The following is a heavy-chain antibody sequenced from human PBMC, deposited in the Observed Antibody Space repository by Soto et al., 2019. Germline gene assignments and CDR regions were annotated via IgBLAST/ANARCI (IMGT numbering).Heavy chain of an antibody. CDR2: IYYSGST. Sequence: SETLSLTCTVSGGSISSYYWSWIRQPPGKGLEWIGYIYYSGSTNYNPSLKSRVTISVDTSKNQFSLKLSSVTAADTAVYYCARGPGTVLLWFGELFMDNWFDPCGQGTLVTVYS. CDR1: GGSISSYY. J-gene: IGHJ5*02. D-gene: IGHD3-10*01. V-gene: IGHV4-59*01. CDR3: ARGPGTVLLWFGELFMDNWFDP.